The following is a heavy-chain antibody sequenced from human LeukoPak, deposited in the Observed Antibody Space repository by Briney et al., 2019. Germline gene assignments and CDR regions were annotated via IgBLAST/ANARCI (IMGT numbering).Heavy chain of an antibody. CDR1: GFTFSDHY. V-gene: IGHV3-72*01. D-gene: IGHD3/OR15-3a*01. Sequence: QAGGSLRLSCAASGFTFSDHYLDWVRQAPGKGLEWVGRSKNKANSYTTEYAASVKDRFAISRDDSKNSLYLQMNSLKTEDTAVYYCTRGSFRTTGDSYHYGMDVWGQGTTVTVSS. CDR2: SKNKANSYTT. J-gene: IGHJ6*02. CDR3: TRGSFRTTGDSYHYGMDV.